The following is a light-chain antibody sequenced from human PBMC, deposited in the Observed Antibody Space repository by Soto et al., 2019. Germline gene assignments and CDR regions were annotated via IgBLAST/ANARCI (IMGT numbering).Light chain of an antibody. CDR1: SSDIGAYDY. CDR2: EVT. CDR3: SSYTSTGTVV. V-gene: IGLV2-14*01. Sequence: QSALTQPASLSGSPGQSITISCTGTSSDIGAYDYVSWYQQHPGKAPILMIYEVTNRPSGVSHRFSGSKSGDTASLTISGVQAEDEADYYCSSYTSTGTVVFGGGTKVTVL. J-gene: IGLJ2*01.